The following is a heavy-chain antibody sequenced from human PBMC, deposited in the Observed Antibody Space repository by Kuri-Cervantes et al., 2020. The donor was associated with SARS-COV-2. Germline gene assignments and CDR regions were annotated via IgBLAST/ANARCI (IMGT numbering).Heavy chain of an antibody. CDR1: GFTFSSSW. D-gene: IGHD2-2*01. Sequence: GGSLRLSCAASGFTFSSSWMHWVRQAPGKGLEWLALISYDGSYKDYADSVKGRMTISRDNSDNRLSLLMDSLRGEDTAVYYCAKDTSPWDSRYHAIDVWGQGTTVTVSS. V-gene: IGHV3-30*18. CDR2: ISYDGSYK. J-gene: IGHJ6*02. CDR3: AKDTSPWDSRYHAIDV.